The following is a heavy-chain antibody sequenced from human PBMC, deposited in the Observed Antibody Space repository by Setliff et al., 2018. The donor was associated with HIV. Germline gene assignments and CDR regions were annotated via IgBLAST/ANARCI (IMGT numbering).Heavy chain of an antibody. V-gene: IGHV4-4*09. CDR1: GGSMTNY. D-gene: IGHD2-8*01. J-gene: IGHJ3*02. CDR2: IHTSGST. Sequence: SETLSLTCTVSGGSMTNYWSWIRQPPGTGLEFIGHIHTSGSTIYNPYLKSRLTITIDTSRNQFSLKLTSVTAADTAVYYCAKFYCPHGVCYGFDIWGQGTMVTVS. CDR3: AKFYCPHGVCYGFDI.